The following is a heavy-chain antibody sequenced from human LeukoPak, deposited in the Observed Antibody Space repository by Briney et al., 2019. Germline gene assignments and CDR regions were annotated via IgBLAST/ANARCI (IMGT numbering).Heavy chain of an antibody. CDR2: ISSSGSTI. CDR3: ARDLGYYDSSGAP. Sequence: GGSLRLSCAASGFTFSRYEMNWVRQAPGKGLEWVSYISSSGSTIYYADSVKGRFTISRDNAKNSLYLQMNSLRAEDTAVYYCARDLGYYDSSGAPWGQGTLVTVSS. V-gene: IGHV3-48*03. J-gene: IGHJ5*02. D-gene: IGHD3-22*01. CDR1: GFTFSRYE.